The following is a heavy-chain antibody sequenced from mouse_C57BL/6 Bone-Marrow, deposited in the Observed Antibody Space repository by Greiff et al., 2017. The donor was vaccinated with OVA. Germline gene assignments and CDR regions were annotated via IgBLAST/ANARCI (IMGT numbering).Heavy chain of an antibody. J-gene: IGHJ3*01. V-gene: IGHV1-49*01. D-gene: IGHD2-4*01. CDR3: ARGDDYDERIFAY. Sequence: LVESGAELVRPGSSVKLSCKDSYFAFMASAMHWVKQRPGHGLEWIGSFTLYSDATEYSENFKGKATLTANTSSSTAYMELSSLTSEDSAVYYCARGDDYDERIFAYWGQGTLVTVSA. CDR2: FTLYSDAT. CDR1: YFAFMASA.